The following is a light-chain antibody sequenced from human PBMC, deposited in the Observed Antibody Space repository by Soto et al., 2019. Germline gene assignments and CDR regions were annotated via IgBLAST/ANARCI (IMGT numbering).Light chain of an antibody. CDR1: SSNIENNY. Sequence: QSVLTQPPSVSAAPGQKVTISCSGSSSNIENNYVSWYQQLPKTAPKLLIYDDNKRPSVIPDRFSGSKSGASATLGITGLQTGDEADYYCETWDSSLTAVVFGGGTKLTVL. V-gene: IGLV1-51*01. CDR2: DDN. CDR3: ETWDSSLTAVV. J-gene: IGLJ2*01.